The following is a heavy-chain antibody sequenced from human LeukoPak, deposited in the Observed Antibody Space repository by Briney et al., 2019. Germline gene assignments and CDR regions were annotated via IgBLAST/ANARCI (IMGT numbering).Heavy chain of an antibody. V-gene: IGHV3-9*01. CDR2: ISWNSGSI. J-gene: IGHJ3*02. CDR1: GFTFDDYA. CDR3: ARELGWELRDAFDI. D-gene: IGHD2-15*01. Sequence: GRSLRLSCAASGFTFDDYAMHWVRQAPRKGLEWVSGISWNSGSIGYADSVKGRFTISRDNAKNSLYLQMNSLRAEDTALYYCARELGWELRDAFDIWGQGTMVTVSS.